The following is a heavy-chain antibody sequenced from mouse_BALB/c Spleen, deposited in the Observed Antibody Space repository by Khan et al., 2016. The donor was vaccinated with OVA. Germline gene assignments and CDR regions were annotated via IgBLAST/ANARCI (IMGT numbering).Heavy chain of an antibody. V-gene: IGHV1-4*01. Sequence: QVQLVESGAELARPGASVKMSCKASGYTFTSYTILWIKQRPGQGLEWIGYINPSTGYTNYNQKLKDEARLTSDMSSTTADMQVNILTYDDTAVYSCTSDGAYYRNDGWFAYWGQGTLVTVAA. CDR2: INPSTGYT. D-gene: IGHD2-14*01. J-gene: IGHJ3*01. CDR3: TSDGAYYRNDGWFAY. CDR1: GYTFTSYT.